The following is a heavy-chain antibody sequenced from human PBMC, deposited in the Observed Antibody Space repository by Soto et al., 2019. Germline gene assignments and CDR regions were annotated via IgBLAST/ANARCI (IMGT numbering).Heavy chain of an antibody. Sequence: SETLSLTCTVSGGSMSAHFWSWIRQSAGKGLEWIGHIYISGTTMYNPSLKSRVTMSVDPPKNQLSLKLTSVTAADTAVYYCARINGGSPDFWGQGTLVTVSS. CDR2: IYISGTT. D-gene: IGHD2-15*01. V-gene: IGHV4-4*07. J-gene: IGHJ4*02. CDR1: GGSMSAHF. CDR3: ARINGGSPDF.